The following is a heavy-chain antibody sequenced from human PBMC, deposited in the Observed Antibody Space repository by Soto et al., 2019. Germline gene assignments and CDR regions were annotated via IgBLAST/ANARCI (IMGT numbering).Heavy chain of an antibody. Sequence: SGPTLVNPTQTLTLTCTFSGFSLSTSGMCVSWIRQPPGKALEWLARIDWDDDKYYSTSLKTRLTISKDTSKNQVVLTMTNMDPVDTATYYCARGNQRGYSGYDSYYFDYWGQGTLVTVSS. V-gene: IGHV2-70*11. CDR3: ARGNQRGYSGYDSYYFDY. D-gene: IGHD5-12*01. J-gene: IGHJ4*02. CDR2: IDWDDDK. CDR1: GFSLSTSGMC.